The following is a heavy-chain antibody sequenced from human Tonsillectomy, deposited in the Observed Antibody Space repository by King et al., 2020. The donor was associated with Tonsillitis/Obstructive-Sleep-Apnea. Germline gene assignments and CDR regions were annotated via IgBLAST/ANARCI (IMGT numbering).Heavy chain of an antibody. Sequence: EQLVQSGAEVKKPGASVKVSCKASGYTFTASYIHWVRQAPGQGLEWMGCINPNSGGRNYAQKFQDCVTMTRDTSISTAYMELSRLTSDDTAVYYCARTTYGTNFDYWGQGTLVTVSS. V-gene: IGHV1-2*04. CDR1: GYTFTASY. D-gene: IGHD1-1*01. CDR2: INPNSGGR. CDR3: ARTTYGTNFDY. J-gene: IGHJ4*02.